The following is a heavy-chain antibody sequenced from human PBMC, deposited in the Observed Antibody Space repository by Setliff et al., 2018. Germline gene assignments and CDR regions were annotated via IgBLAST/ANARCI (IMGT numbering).Heavy chain of an antibody. CDR2: INPSGGGT. V-gene: IGHV1-46*03. CDR3: ARAYLAGSGWDKANALDI. CDR1: GYTFIYYY. J-gene: IGHJ3*02. Sequence: ASVKVSCKASGYTFIYYYIHWVRQAPGQGLEWMGLINPSGGGTIYARKFQGRATMARETSTSTVYMGLSGLRSEDTAVYYCARAYLAGSGWDKANALDIWGRGTMVTVSS. D-gene: IGHD6-19*01.